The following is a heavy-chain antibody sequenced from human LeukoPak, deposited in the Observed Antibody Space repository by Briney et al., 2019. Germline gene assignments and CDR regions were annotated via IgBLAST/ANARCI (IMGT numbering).Heavy chain of an antibody. V-gene: IGHV3-64D*06. CDR3: VRGTGY. CDR1: GFTFSTYV. J-gene: IGHJ4*02. Sequence: PGGSLRLSCAASGFTFSTYVMHWVRQAPGKGLEYVSAISSNGDNTYYADSVKGRFTISRDNSKNTLYLQMSSLRADDTAVYYCVRGTGYWGQGTLVTASS. CDR2: ISSNGDNT.